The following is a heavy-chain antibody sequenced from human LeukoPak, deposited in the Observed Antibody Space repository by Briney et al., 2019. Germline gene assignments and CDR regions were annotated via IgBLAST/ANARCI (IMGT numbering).Heavy chain of an antibody. J-gene: IGHJ1*01. D-gene: IGHD2-15*01. CDR2: ISGSGGST. V-gene: IGHV3-23*01. Sequence: PGGSLRLSCAASGFTFSSYSMNWVRQAPGKGLEWVSAISGSGGSTYYADSVKGRFTISRDNSKNALYLQMNSLRAEDTAVYYCAKDSAGYCSGGSCYFTPEYFQHWGQGTLVTVSS. CDR1: GFTFSSYS. CDR3: AKDSAGYCSGGSCYFTPEYFQH.